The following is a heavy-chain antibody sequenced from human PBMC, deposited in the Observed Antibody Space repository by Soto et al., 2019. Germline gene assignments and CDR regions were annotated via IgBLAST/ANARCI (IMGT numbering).Heavy chain of an antibody. Sequence: SETLSLTCAVSGGSISSSNWWSWVRQPPGKGLEWIGEIYHSGSTNYNPSLKSRVTISVDKSKNQFSLKLSSVTAADTAVYYCARGGYCSGGSCYFDYWGQGTLVTVSS. CDR1: GGSISSSNW. V-gene: IGHV4-4*02. J-gene: IGHJ4*02. CDR2: IYHSGST. CDR3: ARGGYCSGGSCYFDY. D-gene: IGHD2-15*01.